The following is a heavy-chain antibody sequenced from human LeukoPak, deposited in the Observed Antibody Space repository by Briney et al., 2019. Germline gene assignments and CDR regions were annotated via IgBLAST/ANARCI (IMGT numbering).Heavy chain of an antibody. CDR1: GFTFSSYA. CDR3: ASPQITVGYYDSSGYLSRFDY. D-gene: IGHD3-22*01. CDR2: ISYDGSNK. J-gene: IGHJ4*02. Sequence: QPGRSLRLSCAASGFTFSSYAMHWVRQAPGKGLEWVAVISYDGSNKYYADSVKGRFTISRDNSKNTLYLQMNSLRAEDTAVYYCASPQITVGYYDSSGYLSRFDYWGQGTLVTVSS. V-gene: IGHV3-30*04.